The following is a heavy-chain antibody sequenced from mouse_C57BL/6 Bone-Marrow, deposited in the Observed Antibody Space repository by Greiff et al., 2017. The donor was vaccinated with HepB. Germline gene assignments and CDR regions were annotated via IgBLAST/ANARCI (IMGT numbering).Heavy chain of an antibody. Sequence: VQLQQSGPELVKPGASVKISCKASGYAFSSYWMNWVKQRPGKGLEWIGRIYPGDGDTNYNGKFKGKATLTADKASSTAYMNLSSLPSEDSAVYFCAKDDYDYGVQYYFDYWGQGTTLTVSS. CDR2: IYPGDGDT. V-gene: IGHV1-82*01. J-gene: IGHJ2*01. D-gene: IGHD2-4*01. CDR3: AKDDYDYGVQYYFDY. CDR1: GYAFSSYW.